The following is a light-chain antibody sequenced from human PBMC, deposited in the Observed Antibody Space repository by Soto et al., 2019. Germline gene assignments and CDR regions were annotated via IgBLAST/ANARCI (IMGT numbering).Light chain of an antibody. CDR3: QKYSSVPV. CDR2: AAS. J-gene: IGKJ3*01. V-gene: IGKV1-27*01. Sequence: DIQMTQSPTSLSASVGDRVTITCRASQDIRNFVAWYQQKPGKAPKLLIYAASTWESGVPSRFRDSGSGTDFTNTINRLQPEDVATYSCQKYSSVPVFGPGTKVVIK. CDR1: QDIRNF.